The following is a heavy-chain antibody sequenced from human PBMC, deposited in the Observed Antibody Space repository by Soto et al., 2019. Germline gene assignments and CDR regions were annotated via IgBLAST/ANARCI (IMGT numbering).Heavy chain of an antibody. J-gene: IGHJ4*02. D-gene: IGHD2-2*01. CDR2: ISGSGTST. CDR3: EYGPLV. Sequence: PGRSLRLSCAASGFTFNNYAMSWVRQAPGKGLEWVSAISGSGTSTYYADSMKGRFTISRDSSKNTVYLQMSSLRAEDTATYYCEYGPLVCGEGTLVTXSS. V-gene: IGHV3-23*01. CDR1: GFTFNNYA.